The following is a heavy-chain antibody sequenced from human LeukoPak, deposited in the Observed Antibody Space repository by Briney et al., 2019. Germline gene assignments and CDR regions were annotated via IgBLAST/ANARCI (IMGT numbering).Heavy chain of an antibody. Sequence: GGSLRLSRAASGFTFSNYGMHWVRQAPGKGLEWVAFIRYDGSNKYYADSVKGRFTISRDNSKNTLYLQMNSLRAEDTAVYYCPKDGYSSGWTGSNWFDPWGQGTLVTVSS. CDR2: IRYDGSNK. V-gene: IGHV3-30*02. CDR1: GFTFSNYG. CDR3: PKDGYSSGWTGSNWFDP. J-gene: IGHJ5*02. D-gene: IGHD6-19*01.